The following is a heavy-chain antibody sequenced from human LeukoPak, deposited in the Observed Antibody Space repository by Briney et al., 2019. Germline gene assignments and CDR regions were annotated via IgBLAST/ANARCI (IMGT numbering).Heavy chain of an antibody. CDR2: ISGYNGNT. J-gene: IGHJ4*02. V-gene: IGHV1-18*01. CDR3: ARVRRLSPYYFDY. D-gene: IGHD6-25*01. Sequence: ASVKVSCKASGYMFTSYGISWVRQAPGQGLEWMGWISGYNGNTKYTQKFQGRVTMTTDTSTSTAYMVLRSLRSDDTAVYYCARVRRLSPYYFDYWGQGTLVTVSS. CDR1: GYMFTSYG.